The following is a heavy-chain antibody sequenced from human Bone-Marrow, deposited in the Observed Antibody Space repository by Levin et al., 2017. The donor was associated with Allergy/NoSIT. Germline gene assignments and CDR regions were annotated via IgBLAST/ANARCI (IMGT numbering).Heavy chain of an antibody. D-gene: IGHD2-15*01. CDR2: ISYSGIT. Sequence: ESLKISCTVSGGSISSHYWSWVRQPPGKGLEYIGYISYSGITNYNPSLKSRLTIPKDTSTNQFSLHLNSETAADTAVYFCARIRVEVPIVDYFDHWGQGTLITVSS. J-gene: IGHJ4*02. CDR3: ARIRVEVPIVDYFDH. CDR1: GGSISSHY. V-gene: IGHV4-59*11.